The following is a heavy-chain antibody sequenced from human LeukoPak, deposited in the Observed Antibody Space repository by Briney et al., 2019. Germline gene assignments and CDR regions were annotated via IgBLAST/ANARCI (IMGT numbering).Heavy chain of an antibody. J-gene: IGHJ3*02. D-gene: IGHD1-7*01. CDR1: GGSISSHY. CDR2: IYRSGNT. CDR3: ARERELLRGDAFDI. V-gene: IGHV4-4*07. Sequence: SETLSLTCTVSGGSISSHYCTWIRQPAGKGLGWIGRIYRSGNTNYNPSLKRRVTMSLATSKNQFSLKLSPVTAADTALYSCARERELLRGDAFDIWGQGTMVTVSS.